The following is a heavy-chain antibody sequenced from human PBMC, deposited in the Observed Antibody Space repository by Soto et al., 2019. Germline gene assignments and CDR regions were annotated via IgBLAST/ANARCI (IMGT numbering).Heavy chain of an antibody. J-gene: IGHJ5*02. Sequence: QVQLVQSGGEVKRPGASVKVSCKTSGYTFSNYGITWVRQAPGQPLEWLGWISLYSDGTYYAQKFQGRVSMTTDTCATTAYMALRRPRSDDTAVYYCARVVPGAEAWFGTWGQGTLVTVSS. CDR2: ISLYSDGT. CDR1: GYTFSNYG. D-gene: IGHD2-2*01. CDR3: ARVVPGAEAWFGT. V-gene: IGHV1-18*01.